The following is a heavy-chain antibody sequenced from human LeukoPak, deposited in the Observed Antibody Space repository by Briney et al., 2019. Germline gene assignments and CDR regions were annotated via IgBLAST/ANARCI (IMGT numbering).Heavy chain of an antibody. J-gene: IGHJ4*02. D-gene: IGHD3-10*01. V-gene: IGHV4-39*07. CDR3: ARGPYGSGSYYNS. CDR2: INHSGST. CDR1: GGSISSGGYY. Sequence: PSETLSLTCTVSGGSISSGGYYWSWIRQPPGKGLEWIGEINHSGSTNYNPSLKSRVTISVDTSKNQFSLKLSSVTAADTAVYYCARGPYGSGSYYNSWGQGTLVTVSS.